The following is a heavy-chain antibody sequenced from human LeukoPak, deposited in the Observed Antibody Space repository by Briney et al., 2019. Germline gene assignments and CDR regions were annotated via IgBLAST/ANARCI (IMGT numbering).Heavy chain of an antibody. Sequence: SETLSLTCSVSGYSISSGYYRGWIRQPPGKGLEWIGSIFHSGSTYYNPSLKSRVTISVDTSKNQFSLKLSPVTAADTAVYYCARTYYSFWSNYYGYWGQGTLVTVSS. V-gene: IGHV4-38-2*02. D-gene: IGHD3-3*01. CDR1: GYSISSGYY. CDR2: IFHSGST. CDR3: ARTYYSFWSNYYGY. J-gene: IGHJ4*02.